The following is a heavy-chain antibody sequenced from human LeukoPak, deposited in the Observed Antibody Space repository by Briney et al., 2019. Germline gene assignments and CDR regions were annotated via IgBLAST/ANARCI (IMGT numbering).Heavy chain of an antibody. D-gene: IGHD1-26*01. CDR2: IRSKTNSYAT. CDR3: TIIVGELGC. J-gene: IGHJ4*02. CDR1: GSTFSGST. Sequence: GGSLRLSCAASGSTFSGSTMHWVRQASGKGLEWVGRIRSKTNSYATGYAASVKGRFTISRDDSKNTAYLQMNSLKTEDTAVYYCTIIVGELGCWGEGTLDPVSS. V-gene: IGHV3-73*01.